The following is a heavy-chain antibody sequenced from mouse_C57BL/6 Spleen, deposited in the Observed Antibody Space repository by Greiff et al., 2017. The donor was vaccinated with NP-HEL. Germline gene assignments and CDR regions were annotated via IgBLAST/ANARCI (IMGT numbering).Heavy chain of an antibody. CDR2: IYPGSGNT. Sequence: VQLQQSGAELARPGASVKLSCKASGYTFTSYGISWVKQRTGQGLEWIGEIYPGSGNTYYNEKFKGKATLTADKSSSTAYMELRSLTSEDSAVYFCAREDYGNYYFDYWGQGTTLTVSS. CDR1: GYTFTSYG. V-gene: IGHV1-81*01. J-gene: IGHJ2*01. CDR3: AREDYGNYYFDY. D-gene: IGHD2-1*01.